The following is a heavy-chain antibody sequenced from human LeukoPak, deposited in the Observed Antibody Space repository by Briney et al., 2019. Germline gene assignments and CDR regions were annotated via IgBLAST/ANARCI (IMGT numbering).Heavy chain of an antibody. Sequence: PGGSLRLSCAASGFTFSSYGMTWVRQAPGKGLEWVSYISSSSSTIYYADSVKGRFTISRDNAKNSLYLQMNSLRAEDTALYYCARYYDYDSRGYYYYFDYWGQGTLVTVSS. CDR1: GFTFSSYG. J-gene: IGHJ4*02. V-gene: IGHV3-48*04. D-gene: IGHD3-22*01. CDR3: ARYYDYDSRGYYYYFDY. CDR2: ISSSSSTI.